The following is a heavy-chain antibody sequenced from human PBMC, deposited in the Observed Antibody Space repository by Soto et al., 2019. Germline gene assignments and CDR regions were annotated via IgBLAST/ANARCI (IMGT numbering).Heavy chain of an antibody. CDR1: GFTFANYG. Sequence: QVQLVESGGGVVQPGRSLRLSCAASGFTFANYGMHWVRQAPGKGLEWVAFISYDVSKKYHGDSVKGRFAISRDNSNNTLSLQMNSVRAEDTAVYYCAKEHGGWLRDVSGYFGFWGQRSVVTVSS. CDR3: AKEHGGWLRDVSGYFGF. V-gene: IGHV3-30*18. CDR2: ISYDVSKK. D-gene: IGHD3-16*01. J-gene: IGHJ4*02.